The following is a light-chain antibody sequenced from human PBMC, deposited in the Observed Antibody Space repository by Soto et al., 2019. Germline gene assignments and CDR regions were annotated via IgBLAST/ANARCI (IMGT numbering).Light chain of an antibody. V-gene: IGLV1-47*02. CDR3: SAMDYSPRCWG. J-gene: IGLJ3*02. CDR1: SSNIGSNY. Sequence: QSVLTQPPSASGTPGQRVTISCSGSSSNIGSNYVYWYQQLPGTAPKLLIYTNDQRPSGVPDRFSGSKSGTSASLAISGLRSEDEGDYYFSAMDYSPRCWGFGGGTKLTVL. CDR2: TND.